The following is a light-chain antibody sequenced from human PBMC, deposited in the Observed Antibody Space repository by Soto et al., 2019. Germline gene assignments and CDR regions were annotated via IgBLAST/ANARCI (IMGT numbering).Light chain of an antibody. V-gene: IGLV2-8*01. CDR2: AVN. CDR3: SSYARGNIYG. Sequence: QSALTQPPSASGSPGQSVTISCTGTSSDVGPYKYVSWYQQHPGKAPKLIIYAVNQRPSGVPDRFSGSKSGNTASLTVSGLQVGDGADYYCSSYARGNIYGFGSGPKVTVL. CDR1: SSDVGPYKY. J-gene: IGLJ1*01.